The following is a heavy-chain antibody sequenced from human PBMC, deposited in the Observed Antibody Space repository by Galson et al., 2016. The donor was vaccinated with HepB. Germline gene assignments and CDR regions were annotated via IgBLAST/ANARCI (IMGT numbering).Heavy chain of an antibody. CDR2: TSSDGSNK. J-gene: IGHJ4*02. CDR1: GFTFSSYG. Sequence: SLRLSCAASGFTFSSYGMHWVRQAPGKGLEWVAVTSSDGSNKHYADSVQGRFTISRDNSKKTLYLQMNSLRAEDTAVYYCAKVSDEYYFDYWGQGTLVTVSS. CDR3: AKVSDEYYFDY. V-gene: IGHV3-30*18.